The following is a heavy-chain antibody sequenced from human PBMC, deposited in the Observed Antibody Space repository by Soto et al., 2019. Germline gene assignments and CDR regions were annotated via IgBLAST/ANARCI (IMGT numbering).Heavy chain of an antibody. Sequence: QVQLVESGGGLVQPGRSLRLSCAASGFTFSSYAMHWVRQATGKGLEWVAVISYDGSNKYYADSVKGRFTISRDKSKNTLYLQMNSLRAEDTAVYYCARGLQLRNYYYYGMDVWGQGTTVTVSS. D-gene: IGHD5-18*01. CDR1: GFTFSSYA. CDR3: ARGLQLRNYYYYGMDV. J-gene: IGHJ6*02. CDR2: ISYDGSNK. V-gene: IGHV3-30-3*01.